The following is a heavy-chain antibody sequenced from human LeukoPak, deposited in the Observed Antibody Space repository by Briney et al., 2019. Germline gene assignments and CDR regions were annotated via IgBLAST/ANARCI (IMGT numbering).Heavy chain of an antibody. CDR2: IYYSGST. Sequence: PSETLSLTCTVSGGSISSYYWSWIRQPPGKGLEWIGSIYYSGSTYYNPSLKSRVTISVDTSKNQFSLKLSSVTAADTAVYYCARHNGTVGCFDYWGQGTLVTVSS. D-gene: IGHD4-23*01. CDR3: ARHNGTVGCFDY. J-gene: IGHJ4*02. V-gene: IGHV4-59*05. CDR1: GGSISSYY.